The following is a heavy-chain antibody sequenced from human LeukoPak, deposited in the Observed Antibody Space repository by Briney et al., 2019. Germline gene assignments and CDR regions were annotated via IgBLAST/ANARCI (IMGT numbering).Heavy chain of an antibody. CDR1: GYSISSGYY. Sequence: KPSETLSLTXAVSGYSISSGYYWGWIRQPPGKGLEWIGSIYHSGSTYYNPSLKSRVTISVDTSKNQFSLKLSSVTAADTAVYYCASDVLRYDFWSGYSLYYFDYWGQGTLVTVSS. D-gene: IGHD3-3*01. CDR3: ASDVLRYDFWSGYSLYYFDY. J-gene: IGHJ4*02. CDR2: IYHSGST. V-gene: IGHV4-38-2*01.